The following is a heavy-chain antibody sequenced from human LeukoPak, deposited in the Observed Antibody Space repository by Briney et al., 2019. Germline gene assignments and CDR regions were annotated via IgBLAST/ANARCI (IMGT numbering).Heavy chain of an antibody. D-gene: IGHD3-3*01. V-gene: IGHV1-18*04. Sequence: ASVKVSCKASGYTFTGYYMHWVRQAPGQGLEWMGWISAYNGNTNYAQKLQGRVTMTTDTSTSTAYMELRSLRSDDTAVYYCARGLEWLTRRRTWFDPWGQGTLVTVSS. CDR2: ISAYNGNT. CDR3: ARGLEWLTRRRTWFDP. CDR1: GYTFTGYY. J-gene: IGHJ5*02.